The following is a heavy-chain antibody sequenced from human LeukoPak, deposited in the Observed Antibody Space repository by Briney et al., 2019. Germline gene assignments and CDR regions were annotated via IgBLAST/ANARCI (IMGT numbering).Heavy chain of an antibody. CDR2: ISSGSSI. V-gene: IGHV3-11*04. D-gene: IGHD5-12*01. J-gene: IGHJ4*02. CDR1: GFTFSDYY. CDR3: ARRSGPAGFDY. Sequence: GGSLRLSCAASGFTFSDYYMSWIRQAPGKGLEWVSYISSGSSIYYADSVKGRFTISRDNAKNSLYLQMNSLRAEDTAVYYCARRSGPAGFDYWGQGTLVTVSS.